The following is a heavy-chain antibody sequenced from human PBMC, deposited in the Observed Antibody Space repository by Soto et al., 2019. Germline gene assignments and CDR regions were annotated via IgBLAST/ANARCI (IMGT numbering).Heavy chain of an antibody. CDR1: GGSISSYY. Sequence: PSETLSLTCTVSGGSISSYYWSWIRQPPGKGLEWIGYIYYSGSTNYNPSLKSRVTISVDTSKNQFSLKLSSVTAADTAVYYCARDLDYYGSGSYYRHSGFDLWGQGILVTVSS. D-gene: IGHD3-10*01. J-gene: IGHJ5*02. V-gene: IGHV4-59*01. CDR3: ARDLDYYGSGSYYRHSGFDL. CDR2: IYYSGST.